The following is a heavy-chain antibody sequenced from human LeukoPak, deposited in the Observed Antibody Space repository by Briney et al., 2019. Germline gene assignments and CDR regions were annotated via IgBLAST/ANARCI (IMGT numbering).Heavy chain of an antibody. Sequence: SQTLSLTCGVYGGSFSGYYWSWIRQPPGRGLEWIGEINQSGRTNYNPSLKSRVTISVDRSKNQFSLKLSSVTAADTGVYYCATKFSVAVAANPPYFDYWGQGNLVTVSS. CDR2: INQSGRT. CDR1: GGSFSGYY. V-gene: IGHV4-34*01. D-gene: IGHD6-19*01. CDR3: ATKFSVAVAANPPYFDY. J-gene: IGHJ4*02.